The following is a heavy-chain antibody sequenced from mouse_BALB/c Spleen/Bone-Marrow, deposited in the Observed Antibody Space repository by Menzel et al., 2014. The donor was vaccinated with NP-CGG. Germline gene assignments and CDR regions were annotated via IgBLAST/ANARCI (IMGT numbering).Heavy chain of an antibody. CDR3: ARNANWLFDY. J-gene: IGHJ3*01. D-gene: IGHD4-1*01. CDR1: GYAFTNYL. CDR2: INPGSGGT. V-gene: IGHV1-54*01. Sequence: QVQLQQPGAELVRPGTSVKVSCKASGYAFTNYLIVWVKQRPGQGLEWIGVINPGSGGTNYNEKFKGKATLTADKSSSTACMQLSSLTSDDSAVYFCARNANWLFDYGGHGTLVTVSA.